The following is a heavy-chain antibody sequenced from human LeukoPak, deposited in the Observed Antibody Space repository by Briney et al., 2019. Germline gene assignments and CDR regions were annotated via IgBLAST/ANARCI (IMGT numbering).Heavy chain of an antibody. J-gene: IGHJ4*02. Sequence: PSETLSLTCTVSGGSISSSNYYWGWIRQPPGKGLEWIGSIYYSGSTYYNPSLKSRVTICVDKSKTQLSLKLSSVTAADTAMYYCARGAYHYGSGSYYFDYWGQGTLVTVSS. CDR2: IYYSGST. CDR3: ARGAYHYGSGSYYFDY. V-gene: IGHV4-39*07. D-gene: IGHD3-10*01. CDR1: GGSISSSNYY.